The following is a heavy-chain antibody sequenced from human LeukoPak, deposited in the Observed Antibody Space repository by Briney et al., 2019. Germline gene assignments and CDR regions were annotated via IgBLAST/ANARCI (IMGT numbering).Heavy chain of an antibody. CDR3: ARGTSSRHGPNSGYDYYYYYGMDV. CDR1: GGSISSGEYY. J-gene: IGHJ6*02. D-gene: IGHD5-12*01. V-gene: IGHV4-30-4*01. CDR2: ISYSGST. Sequence: PSETLSLTCTVSGGSISSGEYYWSWIRQPPGKGLEWIGYISYSGSTSYNPSLKSRVTISVDTSKNQFSLKLSSVTAADTAVYYCARGTSSRHGPNSGYDYYYYYGMDVWGQGTTATVSS.